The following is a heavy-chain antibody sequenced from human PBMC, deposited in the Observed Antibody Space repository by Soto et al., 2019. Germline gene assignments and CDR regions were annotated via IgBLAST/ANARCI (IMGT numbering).Heavy chain of an antibody. Sequence: QLQLQESGSGLVKPSQTLSLTCAVSGGSISSGGFSWSWIRQPPGKGLEWIGYIYHSGSTYYNPSLKRRVTMSVDRSKNQFSLKLSSVTAADTAVYYCASTSIAARRVYFDYWGQGTLVTVSS. V-gene: IGHV4-30-2*01. J-gene: IGHJ4*02. CDR2: IYHSGST. D-gene: IGHD6-6*01. CDR3: ASTSIAARRVYFDY. CDR1: GGSISSGGFS.